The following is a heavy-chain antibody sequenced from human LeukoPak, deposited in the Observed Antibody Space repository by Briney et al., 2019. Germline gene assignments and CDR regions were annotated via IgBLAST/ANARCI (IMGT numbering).Heavy chain of an antibody. Sequence: SETLSLTCTVSGGSISSYYWSWIRQPPGKELEWIGYIYCSGRTNYNPSLKSRVTISVDTSKNQFSLKLSSVTAADTAVYYCARRNMESSSWSGRVWFDPWGQGTLVTVSS. CDR3: ARRNMESSSWSGRVWFDP. CDR2: IYCSGRT. D-gene: IGHD6-13*01. CDR1: GGSISSYY. J-gene: IGHJ5*02. V-gene: IGHV4-59*08.